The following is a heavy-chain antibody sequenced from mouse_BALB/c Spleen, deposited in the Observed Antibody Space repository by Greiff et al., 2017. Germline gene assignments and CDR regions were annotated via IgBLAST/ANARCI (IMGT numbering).Heavy chain of an antibody. CDR3: ARRWGKYGAMDY. V-gene: IGHV5-17*02. D-gene: IGHD2-1*01. CDR1: GFTFSSFG. CDR2: ISSGSSTI. J-gene: IGHJ4*01. Sequence: EVKLMESGAGLVQPGGSRKLSCAASGFTFSSFGMHWVRQAPAKGLEWVAYISSGSSTIYYADTVKGRFTISRDNPKNTLFLQMTSLRSEDTAMYYCARRWGKYGAMDYWGQGTSVTVSS.